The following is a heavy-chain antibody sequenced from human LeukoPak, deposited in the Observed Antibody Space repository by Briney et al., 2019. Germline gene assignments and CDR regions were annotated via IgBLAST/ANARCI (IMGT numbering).Heavy chain of an antibody. CDR1: GGSFSGYY. V-gene: IGHV4-34*01. CDR2: INHSGST. J-gene: IGHJ3*02. Sequence: KASETLSLTCAVYGGSFSGYYWSWIRQPPGKGLEWIGEINHSGSTNYNPSLKSRVTISVDTSKNQFSLKLSSVTAADTAVYYCARHRAFDIWGQGTMVTVSS. CDR3: ARHRAFDI.